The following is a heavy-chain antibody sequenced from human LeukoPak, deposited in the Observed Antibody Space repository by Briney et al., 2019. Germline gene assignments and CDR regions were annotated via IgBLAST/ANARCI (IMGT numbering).Heavy chain of an antibody. CDR1: GGSISSYY. D-gene: IGHD3-9*01. CDR3: ARATAYDILTGWGSWFDP. V-gene: IGHV4-59*01. Sequence: PSETLSLTCTVSGGSISSYYWSWIRQPPGKGLEWIGYIYYSGSTNYNPSLKSRVTISVDTSKNQFSLKLSSVTAADTAVHYCARATAYDILTGWGSWFDPWGQGTLVTVSS. CDR2: IYYSGST. J-gene: IGHJ5*02.